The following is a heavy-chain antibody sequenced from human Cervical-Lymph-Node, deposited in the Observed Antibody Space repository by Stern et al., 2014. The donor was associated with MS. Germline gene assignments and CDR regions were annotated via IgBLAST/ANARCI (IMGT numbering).Heavy chain of an antibody. V-gene: IGHV3-33*01. CDR3: ASAYSSSHYYFDY. CDR2: IWHDGSIP. Sequence: VQLVESGGGVVQPGRSLRLSCAASGFSFSRYAMHWVRQAPGKGLEWVALIWHDGSIPYDADSVTCRFTISRDNFKNTLYLQMNSLRAEDTAVYYCASAYSSSHYYFDYWGQGTLVTVSS. J-gene: IGHJ4*02. CDR1: GFSFSRYA. D-gene: IGHD6-13*01.